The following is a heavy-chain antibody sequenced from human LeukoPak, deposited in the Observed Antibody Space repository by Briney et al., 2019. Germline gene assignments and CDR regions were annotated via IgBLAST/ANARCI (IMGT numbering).Heavy chain of an antibody. Sequence: GASVKVSCKAYGYTFTSYGINWLRQAPGQGPEWMGWISAYNGNTKYAQNLQGRVTMTTDTSTSTAYMELRSLRSDDTAVYYCSRDLPYSSSWKSIDYWGQGPLVTVSS. CDR2: ISAYNGNT. V-gene: IGHV1-18*01. CDR3: SRDLPYSSSWKSIDY. J-gene: IGHJ4*02. D-gene: IGHD6-13*01. CDR1: GYTFTSYG.